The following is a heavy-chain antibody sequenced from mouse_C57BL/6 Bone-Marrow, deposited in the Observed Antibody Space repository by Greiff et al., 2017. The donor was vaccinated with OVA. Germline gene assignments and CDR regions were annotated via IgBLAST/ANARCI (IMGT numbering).Heavy chain of an antibody. J-gene: IGHJ4*01. V-gene: IGHV5-9-1*02. CDR2: ISSGGYST. CDR3: ILHVSAIDF. Sequence: VMLVESGGGLVKPGGSLNLSCAASGFTFSSYAMSWVRQTPEKRLEWVAYISSGGYSTYYADTVKGRFTISIDNASNTLYLQMSSLTSEDTAISYCILHVSAIDFWDRGTTITDSS. CDR1: GFTFSSYA.